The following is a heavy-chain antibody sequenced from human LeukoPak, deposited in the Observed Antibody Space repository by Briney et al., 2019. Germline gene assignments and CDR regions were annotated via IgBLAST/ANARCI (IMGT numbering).Heavy chain of an antibody. CDR1: GGSISSYY. CDR2: IYYSGST. Sequence: KPSETLSLTCTVSGGSISSYYWSWLRQPPGKGLEWIGYIYYSGSTNYNPSLKSRVTISVDTSKNQFSLKQSSVTAADTAVYYCARGQSWIPLFYDYWGQGTLVTVSS. D-gene: IGHD5-18*01. CDR3: ARGQSWIPLFYDY. V-gene: IGHV4-59*01. J-gene: IGHJ4*02.